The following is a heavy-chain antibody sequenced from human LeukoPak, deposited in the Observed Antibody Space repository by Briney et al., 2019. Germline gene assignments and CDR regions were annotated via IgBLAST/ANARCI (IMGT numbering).Heavy chain of an antibody. J-gene: IGHJ6*02. D-gene: IGHD3-10*01. V-gene: IGHV3-48*02. CDR1: GFTFSSYS. CDR2: ISYSSSLT. Sequence: GGSLRLSCAASGFTFSSYSMNWVRQAPGKGLEWVSYISYSSSLTDYADSVKGRFTISRDNAKNSLSLQLNSLRDEDTAVYFCAKAIRGGYGMDVWGQGTTVTVSS. CDR3: AKAIRGGYGMDV.